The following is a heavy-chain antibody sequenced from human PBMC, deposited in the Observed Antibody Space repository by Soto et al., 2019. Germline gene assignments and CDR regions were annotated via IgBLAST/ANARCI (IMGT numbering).Heavy chain of an antibody. CDR2: IYYSGST. V-gene: IGHV4-39*01. J-gene: IGHJ5*01. CDR1: GGSSNSSVYF. D-gene: IGHD2-15*01. CDR3: ASYPCILRFDP. Sequence: PSETLSLTCTVSGGSSNSSVYFQAGIRQPPGKELEWIGSIYYSGSTYYNPSLKSPVTVSADTSKNQFSLKLSSVTAADTAVYYCASYPCILRFDPWGQGILVTVSS.